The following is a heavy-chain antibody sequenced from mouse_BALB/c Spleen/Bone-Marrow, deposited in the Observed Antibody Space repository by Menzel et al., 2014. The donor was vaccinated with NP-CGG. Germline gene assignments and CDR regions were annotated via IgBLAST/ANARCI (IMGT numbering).Heavy chain of an antibody. V-gene: IGHV14-3*02. J-gene: IGHJ3*01. CDR1: GFNIKDTY. CDR3: ASYYYGRSSFTH. Sequence: VQLKQSGAELVKPGASVKLSCTASGFNIKDTYMHWVRQRPEQGLEWIGRIDPANGNTKYDPKFQGKATITADTSSNTAYLQLSSLTSEDTAVYYCASYYYGRSSFTHRAQGTLVPVSA. D-gene: IGHD1-1*01. CDR2: IDPANGNT.